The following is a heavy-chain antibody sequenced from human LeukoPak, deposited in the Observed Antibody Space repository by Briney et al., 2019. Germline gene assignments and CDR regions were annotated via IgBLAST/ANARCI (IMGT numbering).Heavy chain of an antibody. Sequence: GGSLRLSCAASGFTFSSYSMNWVRQAPGKGLEWVSSISSSSSYIYYADSVKGRFTISRDNAKNSLYLQMNSLRAEDTAVYYCARESSSGYSGYDPVAFDYWGQGTLVTVSS. V-gene: IGHV3-21*01. CDR1: GFTFSSYS. D-gene: IGHD5-12*01. J-gene: IGHJ4*02. CDR2: ISSSSSYI. CDR3: ARESSSGYSGYDPVAFDY.